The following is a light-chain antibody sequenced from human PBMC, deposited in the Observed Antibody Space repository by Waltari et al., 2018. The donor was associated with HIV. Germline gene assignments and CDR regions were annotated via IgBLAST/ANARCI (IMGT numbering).Light chain of an antibody. V-gene: IGLV1-40*01. CDR3: QSYDSSLSGGDVV. CDR1: SSNIGAGYD. J-gene: IGLJ2*01. Sequence: QSVLTQPPSVSGAPGQRVTISCTGSSSNIGAGYDVHWYQHLPVTAPKLLIYGNSNRPSGVPDRFSGSKSGTSASLAITGLQAEDEADYYCQSYDSSLSGGDVVFGGGTKLTVL. CDR2: GNS.